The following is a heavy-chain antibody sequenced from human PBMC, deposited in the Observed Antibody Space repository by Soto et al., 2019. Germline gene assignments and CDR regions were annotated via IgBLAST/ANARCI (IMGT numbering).Heavy chain of an antibody. Sequence: QVQLVQSGAEVKRPGSSVNVSCKASGDTFSFYSINWVRQAPGLGLEWMGRVNPILSMSNYAQRFQGRVTMTADKSTSTAYMELSGLRSADTAMYYCATSYGSGYRAFDYSGQGALVTVSS. D-gene: IGHD3-10*01. V-gene: IGHV1-69*04. J-gene: IGHJ4*02. CDR2: VNPILSMS. CDR3: ATSYGSGYRAFDY. CDR1: GDTFSFYS.